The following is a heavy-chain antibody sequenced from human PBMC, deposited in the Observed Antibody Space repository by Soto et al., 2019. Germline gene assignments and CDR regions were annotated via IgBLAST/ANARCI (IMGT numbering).Heavy chain of an antibody. Sequence: EVQLVESGGGLVQPGGSLRLSCGASGFTSRSYWMSWVRQAPGKGLEWVANINQGGSGEYYLDSVRGRFTISRDNAKNSLYLQMNSLRVDDTAMYFWARVRCSGSDCFYDYWCQGTLVTVSS. CDR2: INQGGSGE. V-gene: IGHV3-7*03. CDR3: ARVRCSGSDCFYDY. J-gene: IGHJ4*02. CDR1: GFTSRSYW. D-gene: IGHD2-21*02.